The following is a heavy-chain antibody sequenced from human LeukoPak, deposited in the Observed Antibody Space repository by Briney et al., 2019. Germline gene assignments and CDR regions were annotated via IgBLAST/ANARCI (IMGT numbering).Heavy chain of an antibody. Sequence: ASVKVSCKASGYTFTSYDFNWVRQATGQRPEWMGWMSPNSGDTGYAQKFQDRVTMIRNTSISTAYMELSSLRSDDTAVYYCARGPPNWGYDYWGPGTLVTVSS. CDR3: ARGPPNWGYDY. D-gene: IGHD7-27*01. V-gene: IGHV1-8*01. CDR2: MSPNSGDT. J-gene: IGHJ4*02. CDR1: GYTFTSYD.